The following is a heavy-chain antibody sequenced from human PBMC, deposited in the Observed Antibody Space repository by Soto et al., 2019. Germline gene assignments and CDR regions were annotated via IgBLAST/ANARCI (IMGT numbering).Heavy chain of an antibody. CDR2: IVPVLGLP. J-gene: IGHJ5*02. Sequence: QVQLVQSGADVKKPGSSVRVACKTSGDIFNRYTIGWVRQAPGRGLEWMGRIVPVLGLPNYAQKFRGRITITADKAPSSVYLDLHSLQSGDRALYFCTRAEGGGGRGHASWGQGTVVSVSS. D-gene: IGHD3-16*01. V-gene: IGHV1-69*02. CDR1: GDIFNRYT. CDR3: TRAEGGGGRGHAS.